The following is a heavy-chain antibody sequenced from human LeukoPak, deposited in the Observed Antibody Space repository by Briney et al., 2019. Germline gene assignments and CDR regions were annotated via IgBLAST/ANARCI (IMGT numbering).Heavy chain of an antibody. D-gene: IGHD6-6*01. CDR2: IYPGDSDT. CDR1: GYSFTNYW. CDR3: ATQDSSSFDY. V-gene: IGHV5-51*01. J-gene: IGHJ4*02. Sequence: GESLKISCKGSGYSFTNYWIGWVRQMPGKGLEWMGIIYPGDSDTRYSPSFQGQVTISADKSISTAYLQWGSLKASDTAIYYCATQDSSSFDYWGQGTLVTVSS.